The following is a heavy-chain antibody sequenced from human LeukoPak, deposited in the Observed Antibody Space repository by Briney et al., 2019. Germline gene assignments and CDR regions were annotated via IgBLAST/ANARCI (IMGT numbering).Heavy chain of an antibody. Sequence: PGGSLRLSCTASGFSFSNYAMHWVRQAPGKGLEWVAVISYDGSNKDYADSVKGRFSISRDNSKNTLYLQMNSLSREDTAVYYCARVGDDYNSLWCMDVWGQGTTVTASS. CDR2: ISYDGSNK. CDR1: GFSFSNYA. D-gene: IGHD5-24*01. J-gene: IGHJ6*02. V-gene: IGHV3-30-3*01. CDR3: ARVGDDYNSLWCMDV.